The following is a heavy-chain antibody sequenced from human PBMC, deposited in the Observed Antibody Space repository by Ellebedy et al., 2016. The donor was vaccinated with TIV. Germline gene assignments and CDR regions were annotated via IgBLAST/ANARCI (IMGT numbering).Heavy chain of an antibody. Sequence: GESLKISXSASGFTFSTYTINWVRQDPGKGLEYVSTIWSNGETTYYADSVKGRFTVSRDNSKSTLYLQMSSLRPEDTAVYYCVRHWGFDYWGQGTLVTVSS. CDR3: VRHWGFDY. D-gene: IGHD3-16*01. V-gene: IGHV3-64D*06. J-gene: IGHJ4*02. CDR1: GFTFSTYT. CDR2: IWSNGETT.